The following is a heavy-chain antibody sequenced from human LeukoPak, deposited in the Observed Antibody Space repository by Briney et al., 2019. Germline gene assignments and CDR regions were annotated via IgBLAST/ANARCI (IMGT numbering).Heavy chain of an antibody. J-gene: IGHJ4*02. CDR3: ARVRATGAFDY. V-gene: IGHV4-34*01. CDR1: GGSFSGYY. D-gene: IGHD5-12*01. CDR2: INHSGST. Sequence: SETLSLTCAVYGGSFSGYYWSWLRQPPGKGLEWIGEINHSGSTNYNPSLKSRVTISVDTSKNHFSLKLSSVTAADTAVYYCARVRATGAFDYWGQGTLVTASS.